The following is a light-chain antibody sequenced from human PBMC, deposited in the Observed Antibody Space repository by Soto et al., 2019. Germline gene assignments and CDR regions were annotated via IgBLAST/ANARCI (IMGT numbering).Light chain of an antibody. V-gene: IGKV3-20*01. J-gene: IGKJ5*01. CDR2: CAS. CDR3: QQYVSSPCTIT. Sequence: EIVLTQSPGTLSLSPGERATLSCRASQSVSSSYLAWYQQKPGQAPRLLIYCASIRATGIPDRFSGSGSGTDFTLTISRLEPEDFAVYYCQQYVSSPCTITFGLGTRLEIK. CDR1: QSVSSSY.